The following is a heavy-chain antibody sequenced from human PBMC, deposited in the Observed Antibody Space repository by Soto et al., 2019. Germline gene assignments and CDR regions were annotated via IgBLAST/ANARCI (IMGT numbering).Heavy chain of an antibody. CDR1: GYSLSSGSY. D-gene: IGHD6-19*01. V-gene: IGHV4-38-2*01. J-gene: IGHJ4*01. CDR3: ARVHVMVVAGSTFDY. CDR2: IYHGGTT. Sequence: SETLSLTCAVSGYSLSSGSYWGWIRQPPGKGPEWIASIYHGGTTFYNPSLKSRVTLSVDTSKNHYSLKLRSVTAADTAVYYCARVHVMVVAGSTFDYWGPGILVTVSS.